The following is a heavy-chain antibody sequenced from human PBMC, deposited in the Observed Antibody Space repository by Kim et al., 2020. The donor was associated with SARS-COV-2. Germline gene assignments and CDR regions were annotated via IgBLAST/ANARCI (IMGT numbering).Heavy chain of an antibody. CDR3: ASSMVVVPAATGDAFDI. CDR1: GYTFTSYG. V-gene: IGHV1-18*01. CDR2: ISAYNGNT. D-gene: IGHD2-2*01. J-gene: IGHJ3*02. Sequence: ASVKVSCKASGYTFTSYGISWVRQAPGQGLEWMGWISAYNGNTNYAQKLQGRVTMTTDTSTSTAYMELRSLRSDDTAVYYCASSMVVVPAATGDAFDIWGQGTMVTVSS.